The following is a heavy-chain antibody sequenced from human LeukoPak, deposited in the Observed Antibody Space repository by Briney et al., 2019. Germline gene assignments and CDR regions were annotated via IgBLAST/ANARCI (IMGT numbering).Heavy chain of an antibody. D-gene: IGHD6-19*01. Sequence: SETLSLTCTVSGGSISGYYWTWIRQSPGKGLEWIGYVSSTGSTNFTPSLKSRVTISIDTSKSQFSLMLTSVTAADTAVYYCARGVGSGWSDYWGQGTLVTVSS. CDR2: VSSTGST. V-gene: IGHV4-59*01. CDR1: GGSISGYY. CDR3: ARGVGSGWSDY. J-gene: IGHJ4*02.